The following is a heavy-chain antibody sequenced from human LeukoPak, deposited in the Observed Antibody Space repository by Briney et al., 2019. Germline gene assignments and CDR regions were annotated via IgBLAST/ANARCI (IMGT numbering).Heavy chain of an antibody. J-gene: IGHJ4*02. CDR3: AKEYCSGDSCYSLD. Sequence: GGSLRLSCAASGFTFSSNAMSWDRQAPGKGLEWVSAISGSGGSTYYADSVKGRFTISRDNSKNTLYLQMNSLRAEDTAVYYCAKEYCSGDSCYSLDWCQGTLVTVSS. CDR1: GFTFSSNA. CDR2: ISGSGGST. V-gene: IGHV3-23*01. D-gene: IGHD2-15*01.